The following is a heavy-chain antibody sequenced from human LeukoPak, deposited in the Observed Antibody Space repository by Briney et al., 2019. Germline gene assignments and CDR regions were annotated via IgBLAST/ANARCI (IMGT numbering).Heavy chain of an antibody. V-gene: IGHV3-23*01. Sequence: GSLRLSCATSGFTLRYYQMNWVRQAPGKGLEWVSAISGSGDSTYYGDSVKGRFTITRDNFKNTLYLQMNSLRAEDTAVYYCAKTRPLDSSSWSHGDYWGQGTLVTVSS. J-gene: IGHJ4*02. CDR3: AKTRPLDSSSWSHGDY. CDR1: GFTLRYYQ. CDR2: ISGSGDST. D-gene: IGHD6-13*01.